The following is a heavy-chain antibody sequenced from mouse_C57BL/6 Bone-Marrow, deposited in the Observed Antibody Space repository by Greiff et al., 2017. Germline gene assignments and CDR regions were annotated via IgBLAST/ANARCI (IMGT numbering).Heavy chain of an antibody. D-gene: IGHD2-1*01. Sequence: EVNLVESGGGLVQPKGSLKLSCAASGFSFNTYAMNWVRQAPGKGLEWVARIRSKSNNYATYYADSVKDRFTISRDDSESMLYLQMNNLKTEDTAMYYCVRQGNYVYYAMDYWGQGTSVTVSS. CDR3: VRQGNYVYYAMDY. V-gene: IGHV10-1*01. J-gene: IGHJ4*01. CDR2: IRSKSNNYAT. CDR1: GFSFNTYA.